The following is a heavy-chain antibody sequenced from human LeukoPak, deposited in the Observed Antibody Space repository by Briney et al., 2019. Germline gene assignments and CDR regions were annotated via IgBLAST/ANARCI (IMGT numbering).Heavy chain of an antibody. CDR3: ARAGGDHEINDAFDI. CDR1: GFTFSSYA. J-gene: IGHJ3*02. Sequence: PGGSLRLSCAASGFTFSSYAMHWVRQAPGKGLEWVAVISYDGSNKYYADSVKGRFTISRDNSKNTLYLQMNSLRAEDTAVYYCARAGGDHEINDAFDIWGQGTMVTVSS. D-gene: IGHD4-17*01. V-gene: IGHV3-30-3*01. CDR2: ISYDGSNK.